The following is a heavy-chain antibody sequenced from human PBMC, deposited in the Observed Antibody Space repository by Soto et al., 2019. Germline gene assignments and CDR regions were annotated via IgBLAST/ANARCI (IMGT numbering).Heavy chain of an antibody. CDR2: IFTNGNT. J-gene: IGHJ6*02. CDR3: ASGPLVSRYYGLNV. V-gene: IGHV4-4*07. Sequence: QVQLQESGPGLVKPSETLSLTCSVSGVSMNDYYWSWIRQTARGRLEWIGRIFTNGNTNYNPSLRGRLTMSVATSTNQVSLRLTSVTAADTAVYYCASGPLVSRYYGLNVWGQGTTVTVSS. CDR1: GVSMNDYY.